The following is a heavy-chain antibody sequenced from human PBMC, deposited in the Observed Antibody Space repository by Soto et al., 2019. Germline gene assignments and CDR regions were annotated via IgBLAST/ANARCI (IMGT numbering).Heavy chain of an antibody. CDR1: GFTFSSYG. Sequence: PGGSLRLSCAASGFTFSSYGMHWVRQAPGKGLEWVAVISYDGSNKYYADSVKGRFTISRDNSKNTLYLQMNSLRAEDTAVYYCAGLLLVYGMDVWGQGTTVTVSS. D-gene: IGHD3-22*01. J-gene: IGHJ6*02. CDR3: AGLLLVYGMDV. V-gene: IGHV3-30*03. CDR2: ISYDGSNK.